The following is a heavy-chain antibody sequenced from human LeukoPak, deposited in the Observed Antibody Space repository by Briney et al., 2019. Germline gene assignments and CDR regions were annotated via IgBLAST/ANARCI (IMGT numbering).Heavy chain of an antibody. CDR3: ARRAAGYYYGSGALDV. CDR2: IYYSGST. D-gene: IGHD3-10*01. V-gene: IGHV4-39*01. CDR1: GGSISSSSYY. J-gene: IGHJ6*04. Sequence: SETLSLTCTVSGGSISSSSYYWGWIRQPPGKGLEWIGSIYYSGSTYYNPSLKSRVTISVDTSKNQFSLKLSSVTAADTAVYYCARRAAGYYYGSGALDVWGKGTTVTISS.